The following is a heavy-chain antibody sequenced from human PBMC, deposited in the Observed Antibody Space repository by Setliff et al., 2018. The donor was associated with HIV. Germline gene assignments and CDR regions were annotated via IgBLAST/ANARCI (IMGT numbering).Heavy chain of an antibody. CDR3: ARAAAGNTGLFDL. Sequence: PSETLSLTCTVSDSGTYYWSWIRQPAGKGLEWIGRVSSRGDTNYNPSLKSRVTMSVDTSKNQFSLKLTSVTASDTAVYYCARAAAGNTGLFDLWGQGSPVTVSS. CDR2: VSSRGDT. J-gene: IGHJ4*02. V-gene: IGHV4-4*07. D-gene: IGHD4-17*01. CDR1: DSGTYY.